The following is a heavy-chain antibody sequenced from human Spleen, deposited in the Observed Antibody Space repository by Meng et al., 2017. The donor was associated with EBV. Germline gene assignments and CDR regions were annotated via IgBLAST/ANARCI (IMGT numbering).Heavy chain of an antibody. J-gene: IGHJ4*02. D-gene: IGHD5-18*01. CDR1: GGNFRSSA. V-gene: IGHV1-69*01. Sequence: QVQLVQPGVEVKKPGSSVKVSCKASGGNFRSSAISWLRQAPGQGLEWMGGFLPILGAPNYAQRFQDRVTITADESTSTGYMELSSLRSDDTAVYYCARESGRGYSSDYWGQGTLVTVSS. CDR2: FLPILGAP. CDR3: ARESGRGYSSDY.